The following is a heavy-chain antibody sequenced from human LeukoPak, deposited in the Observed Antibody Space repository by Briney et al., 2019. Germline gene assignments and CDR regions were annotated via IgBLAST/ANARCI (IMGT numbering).Heavy chain of an antibody. CDR3: ANYCSSTSCYRT. D-gene: IGHD2-2*02. Sequence: SETLSLTCAVYGGSCSGYYWSWIPQPPGKELEWIGEINHSGSTNYNPSLKSRVTISVDTSKNQFSLKLSSVTAADTAVYYCANYCSSTSCYRTWGQGTLDTVSS. V-gene: IGHV4-34*01. CDR2: INHSGST. J-gene: IGHJ4*02. CDR1: GGSCSGYY.